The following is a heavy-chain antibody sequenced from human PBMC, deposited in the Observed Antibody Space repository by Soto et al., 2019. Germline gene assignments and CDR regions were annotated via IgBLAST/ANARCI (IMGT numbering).Heavy chain of an antibody. Sequence: SETLSLTCAVNVGPVVGFYWTRIRQSPGKGLEWIGEIHHGGSTNYNPSLKSRVTMSLDTSKNQFSLKLTSVTAADTAVYYCARGYRISMVILTTNYFDSWGQGTPVTSPQ. J-gene: IGHJ4*02. CDR2: IHHGGST. V-gene: IGHV4-34*01. D-gene: IGHD3-10*01. CDR3: ARGYRISMVILTTNYFDS. CDR1: VGPVVGFY.